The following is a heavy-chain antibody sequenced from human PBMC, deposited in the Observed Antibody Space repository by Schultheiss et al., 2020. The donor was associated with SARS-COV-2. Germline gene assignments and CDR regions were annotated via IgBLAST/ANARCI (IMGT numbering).Heavy chain of an antibody. J-gene: IGHJ4*02. CDR3: ARDYDILTGPSGDAV. V-gene: IGHV4-31*03. D-gene: IGHD3-9*01. CDR1: GGSISSGGYY. Sequence: SETLSLTCTVPGGSISSGGYYWSWIRQHPGKGLEWIGYIYYSGSTYYNPSLKSRVTISVDTSKNQFSLKLSSVTAADTAVYYCARDYDILTGPSGDAVWGQGTLVTVSS. CDR2: IYYSGST.